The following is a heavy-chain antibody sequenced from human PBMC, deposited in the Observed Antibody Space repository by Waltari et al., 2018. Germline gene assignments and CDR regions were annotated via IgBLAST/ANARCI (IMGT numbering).Heavy chain of an antibody. V-gene: IGHV4-39*07. CDR2: IYYSRRH. Sequence: QLQLQESGPGLVKPSETLSLTCTVSGGSISSSSYYWGWIRQPPGKGLEWLGSIYYSRRHYYNPALKRRVTISVDTSKNQFSLKLSSVTAADTAVYYCARHVGVVAPVDYWGQGTLVTVSS. CDR1: GGSISSSSYY. CDR3: ARHVGVVAPVDY. D-gene: IGHD2-15*01. J-gene: IGHJ4*02.